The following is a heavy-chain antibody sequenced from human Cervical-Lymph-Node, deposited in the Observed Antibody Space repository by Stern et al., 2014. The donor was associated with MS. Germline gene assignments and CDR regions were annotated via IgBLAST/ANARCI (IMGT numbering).Heavy chain of an antibody. J-gene: IGHJ5*02. CDR3: GRDRDTSDHLSWLDP. CDR1: GFSFSSYG. V-gene: IGHV3-33*01. D-gene: IGHD1-14*01. Sequence: QDQLVESGGGVVQPGGSLRLSCAASGFSFSSYGIQWVRQAPGKGLEWVGGVWTHGMKSTHADSVKGRFTISRDNSKNTAYLQMNSLRAEDTAVYYCGRDRDTSDHLSWLDPWGQGTLVTVSS. CDR2: VWTHGMKS.